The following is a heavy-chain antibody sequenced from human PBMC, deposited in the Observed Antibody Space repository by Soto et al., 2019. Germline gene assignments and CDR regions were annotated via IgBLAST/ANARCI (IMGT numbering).Heavy chain of an antibody. Sequence: QVQLQESGPGLVKPSETLSLTCTVSGGSISSYYWSWIRQPPGKGLEWIGYIYYSGSTNYNPSLKSRVTISVDTSKNQFSLKRSSVTAPDAAVYYCARLDPSAVTDNNWFDPWRQGTLVTVSS. J-gene: IGHJ5*02. D-gene: IGHD2-2*03. CDR1: GGSISSYY. V-gene: IGHV4-59*01. CDR3: ARLDPSAVTDNNWFDP. CDR2: IYYSGST.